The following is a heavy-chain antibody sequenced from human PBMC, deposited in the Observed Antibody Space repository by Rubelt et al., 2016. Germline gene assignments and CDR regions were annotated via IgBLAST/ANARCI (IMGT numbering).Heavy chain of an antibody. CDR1: GSISSGGYS. V-gene: IGHV4-30-4*07. D-gene: IGHD4-17*01. J-gene: IGHJ4*02. CDR2: IYYSGST. CDR3: ARDPYGDRHHDY. Sequence: GSISSGGYSWSWIRQPPGKGLEWIGYIYYSGSTYYNPSLKSRVTISVDTSKNQFSLKLSSVTAADTAVYYCARDPYGDRHHDYWGQGTLVTVSS.